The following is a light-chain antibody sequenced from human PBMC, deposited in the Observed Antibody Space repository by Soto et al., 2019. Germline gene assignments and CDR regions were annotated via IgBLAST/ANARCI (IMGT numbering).Light chain of an antibody. J-gene: IGKJ1*01. CDR1: QSISSY. CDR3: QQSFSTPRT. Sequence: DIQMTQSPSSLSASVGDRVTITCRASQSISSYLNWYQQKPGKAPKLLIYAASSLQSGVPSRFSGSGSGTDFTLTISSLQRDDFATYYCQQSFSTPRTFGQGTKVDIK. CDR2: AAS. V-gene: IGKV1-39*01.